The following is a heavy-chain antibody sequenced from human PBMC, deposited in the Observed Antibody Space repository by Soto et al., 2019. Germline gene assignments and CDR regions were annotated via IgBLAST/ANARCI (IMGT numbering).Heavy chain of an antibody. CDR2: IYYSGST. D-gene: IGHD3-16*01. J-gene: IGHJ4*02. CDR3: ARAWGEAFDF. Sequence: SETLSLTCTVSGGSISSYYWSWIRQPPGKGLEWIGYIYYSGSTNYNPSLKSRVTISVDTSKNQFSLKLSSVTAADTAVYYCARAWGEAFDFWGQGTLVTVSS. V-gene: IGHV4-59*01. CDR1: GGSISSYY.